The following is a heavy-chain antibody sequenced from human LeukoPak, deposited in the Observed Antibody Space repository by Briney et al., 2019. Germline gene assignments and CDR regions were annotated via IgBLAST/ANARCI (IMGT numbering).Heavy chain of an antibody. D-gene: IGHD6-13*01. Sequence: SETLSLTCIVSGGSISSTSYYWGWIRQPPGKGLEWIGSIYYSGSTYYNPSLKSRVTISVDTSKNQFSLKLSSVTAADTAVYYCASNTPGIAAAGTILDYWGQGTLVTVSS. CDR1: GGSISSTSYY. J-gene: IGHJ4*02. CDR3: ASNTPGIAAAGTILDY. CDR2: IYYSGST. V-gene: IGHV4-39*07.